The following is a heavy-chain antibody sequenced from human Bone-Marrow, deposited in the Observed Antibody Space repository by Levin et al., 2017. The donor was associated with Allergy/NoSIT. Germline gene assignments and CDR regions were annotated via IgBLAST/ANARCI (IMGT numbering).Heavy chain of an antibody. Sequence: SVKVSCKASGGIFSTYVISWVRQAPGQGLEWMGGIVPIFGTTHYAQKLQGRITITADKSTSTAYMELSRLRSEDTDVYYCAGSSSGTGQFDHWGQGTLVTVSS. V-gene: IGHV1-69*06. CDR2: IVPIFGTT. J-gene: IGHJ4*02. D-gene: IGHD6-6*01. CDR3: AGSSSGTGQFDH. CDR1: GGIFSTYV.